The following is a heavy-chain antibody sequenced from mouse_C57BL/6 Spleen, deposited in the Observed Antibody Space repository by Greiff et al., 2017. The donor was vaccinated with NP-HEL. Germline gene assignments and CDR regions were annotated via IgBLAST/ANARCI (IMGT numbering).Heavy chain of an antibody. J-gene: IGHJ1*03. CDR3: ARGYDGSSGYWYFDV. CDR1: GYTFTSYW. CDR2: IDPSDSET. V-gene: IGHV1-52*01. D-gene: IGHD1-1*01. Sequence: QVQLQQPGAELVRPGSSVKLSCKASGYTFTSYWMHWVKQRPIQGLEWIGNIDPSDSETHYNQKFKDKATLTVDKSSSTASMQLSSLTSEDSAVYYGARGYDGSSGYWYFDVWGTGTTVTVSS.